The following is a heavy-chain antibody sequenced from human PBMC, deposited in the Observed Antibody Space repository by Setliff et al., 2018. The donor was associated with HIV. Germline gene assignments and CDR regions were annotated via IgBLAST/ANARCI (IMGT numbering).Heavy chain of an antibody. V-gene: IGHV1-69*10. CDR1: GGTFSSYA. CDR3: ARDYSPTFYYYASSGTFDY. D-gene: IGHD3-22*01. J-gene: IGHJ4*02. Sequence: GASVKVSCKASGGTFSSYAISWVRQAPGQGLEWMGGIIPILGIANYAQKFQGRVTITAVESTSTAYMELSSLRSEDTAVYYCARDYSPTFYYYASSGTFDYWGQGTLVTVSS. CDR2: IIPILGIA.